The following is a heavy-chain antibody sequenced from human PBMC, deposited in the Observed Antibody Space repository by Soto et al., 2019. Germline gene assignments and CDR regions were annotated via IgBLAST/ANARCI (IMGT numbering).Heavy chain of an antibody. J-gene: IGHJ6*03. CDR3: ARRYCSGGSCYFPSSYYYYYYMDV. CDR1: GGSISSYY. D-gene: IGHD2-15*01. Sequence: SETLSLTCTVSGGSISSYYWSWIRQPPGKGLEWIGYIYYSGSTNYNPSLKSRVTISVDTSKNQFSLKLSSVTAADTAVYYCARRYCSGGSCYFPSSYYYYYYMDVWGKGTTVTVS. CDR2: IYYSGST. V-gene: IGHV4-59*12.